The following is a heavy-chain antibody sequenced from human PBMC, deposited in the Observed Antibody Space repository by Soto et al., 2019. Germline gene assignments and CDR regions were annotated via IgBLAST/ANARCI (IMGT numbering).Heavy chain of an antibody. J-gene: IGHJ4*02. CDR3: ARGRYGDY. CDR2: ISAHNGNT. CDR1: GYTFTTYG. V-gene: IGHV1-18*01. Sequence: QVHLVQSGAEVKKPGASVKVSCKGSGYTFTTYGITWVRQAPGQGLEWMGWISAHNGNTNYAQKLQGRVTVTRDTPTSTAYMERRSRRSDDTAVYYCARGRYGDYWGQGALVTVSS. D-gene: IGHD1-1*01.